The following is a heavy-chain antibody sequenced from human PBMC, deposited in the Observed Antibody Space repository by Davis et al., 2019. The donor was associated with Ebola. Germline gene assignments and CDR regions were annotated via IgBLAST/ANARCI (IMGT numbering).Heavy chain of an antibody. Sequence: HTGGSLRLSCAASGFTFNNYWMHWVRQAPGKGLVWVSRINSDESIRNYADSVKGRFTISRDNSKNTLYLQMNSLRAEDTAVYYCAKFGSGSYGTLDYWGQGTLVTVSS. D-gene: IGHD1-26*01. CDR3: AKFGSGSYGTLDY. CDR1: GFTFNNYW. V-gene: IGHV3-74*01. J-gene: IGHJ4*02. CDR2: INSDESIR.